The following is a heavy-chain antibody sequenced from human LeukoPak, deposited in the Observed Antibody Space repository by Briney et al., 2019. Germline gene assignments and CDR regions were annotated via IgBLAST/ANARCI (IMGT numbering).Heavy chain of an antibody. CDR2: ISSDGTNK. CDR3: GRDLTTLGHPGYYYGMDV. Sequence: PGGSLRLSCVASGFTFRSYAMHWVRQAPGKGLEWVIVISSDGTNKYYADSVKGRFTVSRDNSKNTLYLQMNSLRDKDTAVYYCGRDLTTLGHPGYYYGMDVWGQGTTVTVSS. V-gene: IGHV3-30-3*01. J-gene: IGHJ6*02. CDR1: GFTFRSYA. D-gene: IGHD2-15*01.